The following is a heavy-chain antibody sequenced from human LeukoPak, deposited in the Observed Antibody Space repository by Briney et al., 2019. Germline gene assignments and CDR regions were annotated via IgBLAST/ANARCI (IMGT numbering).Heavy chain of an antibody. CDR3: ARVSRSVDYDFSLDV. D-gene: IGHD3-3*01. CDR1: GGSISSGGYY. V-gene: IGHV4-31*03. Sequence: PSETLSLTCTVSGGSISSGGYYWSWIRQHPGKGLEWIGYIYYSGSTYYNPSLKSRVTISVDRSKNQFSLKLSSVTAADTAVYYCARVSRSVDYDFSLDVWGQGTTVTVSS. CDR2: IYYSGST. J-gene: IGHJ6*02.